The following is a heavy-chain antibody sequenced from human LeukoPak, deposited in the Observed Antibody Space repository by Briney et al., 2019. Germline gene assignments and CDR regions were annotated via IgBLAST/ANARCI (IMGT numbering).Heavy chain of an antibody. V-gene: IGHV3-48*03. J-gene: IGHJ4*02. D-gene: IGHD2-2*01. CDR1: GFTFRSCE. CDR3: ARGALGYCNSINCPQLDY. Sequence: PGGSLRLSCAASGFTFRSCELSWVRQAPAKGLEWVSYISSSGSIIYYADSVKGRFTISRDSAKNSLYLQMNSLRAEDTAVYYCARGALGYCNSINCPQLDYWGQGTLVTVSS. CDR2: ISSSGSII.